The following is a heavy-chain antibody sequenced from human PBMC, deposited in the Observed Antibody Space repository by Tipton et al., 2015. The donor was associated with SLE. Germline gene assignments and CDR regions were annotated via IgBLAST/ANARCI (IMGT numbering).Heavy chain of an antibody. CDR1: GITFSDAW. J-gene: IGHJ4*02. V-gene: IGHV3-15*01. CDR2: IISERYGGTI. CDR3: ATWDSGL. Sequence: SLRLSCAASGITFSDAWMSWMRQAPGKGLEWVGRIISERYGGTIDYAAPVKGRFTISRDDSKNMMYLHMNSLRTEDTAVYYCATWDSGLWGQGTLVTVSS. D-gene: IGHD1-26*01.